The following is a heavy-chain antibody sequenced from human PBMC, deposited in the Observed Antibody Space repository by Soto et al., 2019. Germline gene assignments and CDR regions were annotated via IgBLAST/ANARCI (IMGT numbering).Heavy chain of an antibody. CDR3: ARDVMMATTRGWFDP. V-gene: IGHV1-69*12. J-gene: IGHJ5*02. CDR1: GGTFSSYA. Sequence: QVQLVQSGAEVKKPGSSVKVSCKASGGTFSSYAISWVRQAPGQGLEWMGGIIPIFGTANYAQKFQGRVTITAEESTSTAYMELSSLRSEDRAVYYCARDVMMATTRGWFDPWGQGTLVTVSS. CDR2: IIPIFGTA. D-gene: IGHD5-12*01.